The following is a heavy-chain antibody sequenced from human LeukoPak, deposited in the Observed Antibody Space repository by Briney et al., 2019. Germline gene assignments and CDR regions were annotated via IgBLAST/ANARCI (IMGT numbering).Heavy chain of an antibody. CDR2: MNPNSGNT. J-gene: IGHJ6*02. CDR1: GYNFTSYD. Sequence: GASLKVSCKASGYNFTSYDINWVRQATGQRLEWMGWMNPNSGNTGYAQKFQGRVTMTRNTSISTAYMELSSLRSEDTAVYYCARNIVATIMGRFYYGMDVWGQGTTVTVS. CDR3: ARNIVATIMGRFYYGMDV. D-gene: IGHD5-12*01. V-gene: IGHV1-8*01.